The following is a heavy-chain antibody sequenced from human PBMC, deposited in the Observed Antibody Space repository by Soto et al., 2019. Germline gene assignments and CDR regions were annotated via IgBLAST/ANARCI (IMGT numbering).Heavy chain of an antibody. V-gene: IGHV1-69*13. Sequence: GASMKVSCKASGGTFSSYAISWVRQAPGQGLEWMGGIIPIFGTANYAQKFQGRVTITADESTSTAYMELSSLRSEDTAVCYCARDYHDILTGRNSFDYWGQGTLVTVSS. CDR2: IIPIFGTA. CDR1: GGTFSSYA. CDR3: ARDYHDILTGRNSFDY. J-gene: IGHJ4*02. D-gene: IGHD3-9*01.